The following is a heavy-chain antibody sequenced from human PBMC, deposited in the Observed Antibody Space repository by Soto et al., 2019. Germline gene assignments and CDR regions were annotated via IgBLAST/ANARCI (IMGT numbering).Heavy chain of an antibody. CDR2: IYYSGST. Sequence: QVRLQESGPGLVKPSETLSLSCLVSSDSVGNGPYYWSWIRQSPGEGLEWIAYIYYSGSTNVNPSLESRVNISIDMSKNQFFLELRSVTAADAAVYFCARVGSSCHSGGCYYYYGLGVWGQGTTVAISS. D-gene: IGHD1-26*01. CDR3: ARVGSSCHSGGCYYYYGLGV. V-gene: IGHV4-61*01. CDR1: SDSVGNGPYY. J-gene: IGHJ6*02.